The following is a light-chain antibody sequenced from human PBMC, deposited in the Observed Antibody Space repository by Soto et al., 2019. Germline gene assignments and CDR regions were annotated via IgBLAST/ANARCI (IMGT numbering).Light chain of an antibody. CDR1: SSDIGYYKY. V-gene: IGLV2-8*01. CDR3: SSYAGSNLGV. J-gene: IGLJ1*01. CDR2: EVI. Sequence: QSALTQPPSASGAPGQSVTISCTGTSSDIGYYKYVSWYQQHPGKAPKLIIYEVIKRPSGVTDRFSGSKSGNTASLTVYGLQAEDEADYSCSSYAGSNLGVFGTGTTVTVL.